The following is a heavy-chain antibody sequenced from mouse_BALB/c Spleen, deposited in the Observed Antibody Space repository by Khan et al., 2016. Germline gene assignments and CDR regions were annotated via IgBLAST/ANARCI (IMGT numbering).Heavy chain of an antibody. V-gene: IGHV4-1*02. Sequence: EVKLLESGGGLVQPGGSLKLSCAASGFDFSRYWVTWVRQAPGKGLEWIGEINPDSSTTNYTQSLKDKFTISRDNAKNTLYLQLSKVRSEDTALYYCGRLYYYGFMDYWGQGTTLTVSS. CDR3: GRLYYYGFMDY. D-gene: IGHD1-1*01. J-gene: IGHJ2*01. CDR2: INPDSSTT. CDR1: GFDFSRYW.